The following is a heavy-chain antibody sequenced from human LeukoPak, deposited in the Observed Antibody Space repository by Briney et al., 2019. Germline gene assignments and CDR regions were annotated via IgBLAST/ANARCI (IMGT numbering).Heavy chain of an antibody. CDR2: ISYDGSNE. D-gene: IGHD6-13*01. J-gene: IGHJ4*02. CDR1: GLTFRSYG. CDR3: ARVEDSSSWYGPLDY. V-gene: IGHV3-30*03. Sequence: GGSLRLSCAASGLTFRSYGMHWVRQAPGKGLEWVAVISYDGSNEYYADSVKGRFTIFRDNSKNTLYLQMSSLRAEDTAVYYCARVEDSSSWYGPLDYWGQGTLVTVSS.